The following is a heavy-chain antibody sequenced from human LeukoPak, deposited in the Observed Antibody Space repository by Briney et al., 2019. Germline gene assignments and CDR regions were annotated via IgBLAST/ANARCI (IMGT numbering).Heavy chain of an antibody. Sequence: PGGSLRLSCAGSRFTFSSYWMSWVRQAPGKGLEWVATIKQDGGEKLYVDSVKGRFTISRDNVENSLYLQMNSLRAEDTAIYYCARDLSFDIWGQGTMVTVSS. V-gene: IGHV3-7*04. CDR1: RFTFSSYW. CDR3: ARDLSFDI. J-gene: IGHJ3*02. CDR2: IKQDGGEK.